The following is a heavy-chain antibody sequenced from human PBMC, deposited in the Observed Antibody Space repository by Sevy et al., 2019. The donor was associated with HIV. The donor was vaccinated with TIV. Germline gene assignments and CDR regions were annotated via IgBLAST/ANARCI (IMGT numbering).Heavy chain of an antibody. CDR2: IIPIFGTA. CDR1: GGTFSSYA. CDR3: ARDEPITIFGVARDRPEENYYYYYMDV. D-gene: IGHD3-3*01. V-gene: IGHV1-69*13. Sequence: ASVKVSCKASGGTFSSYAISWVRQAPGQGLEWMGGIIPIFGTANYAQKFQGRVTITADESTSTAYMELSSLRSEDTAVYYCARDEPITIFGVARDRPEENYYYYYMDVWGKGTTVTVSS. J-gene: IGHJ6*03.